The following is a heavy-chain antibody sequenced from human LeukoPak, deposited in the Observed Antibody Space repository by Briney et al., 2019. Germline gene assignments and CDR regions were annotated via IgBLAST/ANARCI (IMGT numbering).Heavy chain of an antibody. V-gene: IGHV3-23*01. CDR2: ISGSGGST. D-gene: IGHD1-26*01. CDR1: GFTFSSYA. CDR3: ANPIVGATTRGTVDY. J-gene: IGHJ4*02. Sequence: SGGSLRLSCAASGFTFSSYAMSWVRQAPGKGLEWVSTISGSGGSTYYADSVKGRFTISRDNSKSTLYLQMNSLRAEDTAFYYCANPIVGATTRGTVDYWGQGTPVTVSS.